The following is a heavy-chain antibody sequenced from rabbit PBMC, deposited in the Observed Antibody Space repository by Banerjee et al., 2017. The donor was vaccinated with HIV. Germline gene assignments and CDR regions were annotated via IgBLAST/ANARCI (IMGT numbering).Heavy chain of an antibody. CDR3: ARDLAGVVGWNFNL. CDR2: IYAGSSGNT. D-gene: IGHD4-1*01. CDR1: GFSFSDNYA. V-gene: IGHV1S40*01. Sequence: QSLEESGGDLVKPGASLTLTCTASGFSFSDNYAMCWVRQAPGKRPEWVACIYAGSSGNTVYASWAKGRFTISKTSSTTVTLQMTSLTAADTATYFCARDLAGVVGWNFNLWGQGTLVTVS. J-gene: IGHJ4*01.